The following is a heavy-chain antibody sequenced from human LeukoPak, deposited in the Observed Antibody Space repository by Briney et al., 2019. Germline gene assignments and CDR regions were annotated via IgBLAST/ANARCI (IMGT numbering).Heavy chain of an antibody. Sequence: SETLSLTCTVSGGSISSYYWSWIRQPPGKGLEWIAYICYSGSSNYNPSLRSRVTISVATSKNQFSLRLSSVTAADTAVYYCARHRDYGSGWYGFDYWGQGTLVTVSS. CDR3: ARHRDYGSGWYGFDY. V-gene: IGHV4-59*08. J-gene: IGHJ4*02. D-gene: IGHD6-19*01. CDR1: GGSISSYY. CDR2: ICYSGSS.